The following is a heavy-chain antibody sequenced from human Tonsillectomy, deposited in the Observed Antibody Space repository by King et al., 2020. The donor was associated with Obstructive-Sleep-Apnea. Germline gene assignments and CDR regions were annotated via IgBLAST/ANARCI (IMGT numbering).Heavy chain of an antibody. Sequence: GQLVQSGAEVKKPGESLRISCKGSGYIFSIYWIVWVRQMPGKCLEWMGSIYPCDSDSTYSPSFQGQVTISADKSIRTAYLQWSSLRASDTAMYYCARRVGALYYFDHWGQGTLVTVSS. CDR2: IYPCDSDS. V-gene: IGHV5-51*01. D-gene: IGHD1-26*01. CDR3: ARRVGALYYFDH. CDR1: GYIFSIYW. J-gene: IGHJ4*02.